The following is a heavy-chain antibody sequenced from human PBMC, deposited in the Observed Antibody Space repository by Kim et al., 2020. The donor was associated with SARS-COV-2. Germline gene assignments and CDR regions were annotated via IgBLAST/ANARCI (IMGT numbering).Heavy chain of an antibody. CDR2: IIPIFGTA. V-gene: IGHV1-69*13. Sequence: SVKVSCKASGGTFSSYAISWVRQAPGQGLEWMGGIIPIFGTANYAQKFQGRVTITADESTSTAYMELSSLRSEDTAVYYCASYDSSGYNYNWFDPWGQGTLVTVSS. J-gene: IGHJ5*02. CDR1: GGTFSSYA. D-gene: IGHD3-22*01. CDR3: ASYDSSGYNYNWFDP.